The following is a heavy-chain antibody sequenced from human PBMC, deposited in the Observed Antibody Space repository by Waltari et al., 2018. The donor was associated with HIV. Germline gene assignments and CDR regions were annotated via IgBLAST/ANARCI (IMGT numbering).Heavy chain of an antibody. CDR1: TGYITQSYY. J-gene: IGHJ4*02. Sequence: QLRLQESGPVLVKPSDTLPLTCTVSTGYITQSYYWGWVRQSPGTGLEWIGTVYSNGVTHCTPSLESRVTMSVDTSKNQFSLTLTSVTAADTALYFCATLRTVTGTIDDWGQGILVTVSS. CDR3: ATLRTVTGTIDD. V-gene: IGHV4-39*01. CDR2: VYSNGVT. D-gene: IGHD4-17*01.